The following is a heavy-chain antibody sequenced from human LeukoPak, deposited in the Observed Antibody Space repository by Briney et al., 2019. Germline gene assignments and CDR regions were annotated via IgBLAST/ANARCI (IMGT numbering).Heavy chain of an antibody. V-gene: IGHV3-23*01. D-gene: IGHD1-1*01. CDR1: GFTFNDYA. Sequence: GGSLRLSCAASGFTFNDYAMSWVRQAPGMGLEWLSYVSGSGGATYYAASVKGRFTISRDNSKNTVYLQMGSLRAEDTAVYYCAKNRGGTYKYYMDVWGNGTTVTVSS. J-gene: IGHJ6*03. CDR2: VSGSGGAT. CDR3: AKNRGGTYKYYMDV.